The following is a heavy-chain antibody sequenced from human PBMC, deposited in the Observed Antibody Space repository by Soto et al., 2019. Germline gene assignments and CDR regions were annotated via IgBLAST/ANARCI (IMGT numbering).Heavy chain of an antibody. CDR3: TRGGIDVVVPAAQGFFYYGMDV. CDR1: GFVFGYYA. Sequence: PGGSLRLSCITSGFVFGYYAMIWVRQAPGKGLEWVAFIRSETFGGTADYAASVKGRFTVSRDDSKRITYLQMSSLKSEDTAVYFCTRGGIDVVVPAAQGFFYYGMDVWGQGTTVTVSS. V-gene: IGHV3-49*04. CDR2: IRSETFGGTA. J-gene: IGHJ6*02. D-gene: IGHD2-2*01.